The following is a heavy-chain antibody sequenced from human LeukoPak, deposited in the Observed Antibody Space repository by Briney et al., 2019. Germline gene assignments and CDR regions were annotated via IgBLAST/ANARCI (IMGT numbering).Heavy chain of an antibody. V-gene: IGHV3-64*01. CDR1: GFTFSSYA. CDR3: AKERGNWNYGVLSYYFDY. Sequence: PGGSLRLSCAASGFTFSSYAMHWVRQAPGKGLEYVSAISSNGGSTYYANSVEGRFSISRDNSKNTLYLQMNSLRAEDTAVYYCAKERGNWNYGVLSYYFDYWGQGTLVTVSS. J-gene: IGHJ4*01. CDR2: ISSNGGST. D-gene: IGHD1-7*01.